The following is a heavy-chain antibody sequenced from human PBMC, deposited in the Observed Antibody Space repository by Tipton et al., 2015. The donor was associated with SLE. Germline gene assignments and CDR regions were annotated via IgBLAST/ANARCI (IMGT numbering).Heavy chain of an antibody. J-gene: IGHJ4*02. CDR2: IWYTGST. V-gene: IGHV4-59*11. CDR1: GASISSPY. Sequence: GLVKPSETLSLTCSFSGASISSPYCSWIRQPPGQGLEWIGYIWYTGSTDYNPSLKSRVSIAADTSKKQFSLRLSSVTTADTAVYFCAGELTGYSYWGQGTLVTVSS. CDR3: AGELTGYSY. D-gene: IGHD3-9*01.